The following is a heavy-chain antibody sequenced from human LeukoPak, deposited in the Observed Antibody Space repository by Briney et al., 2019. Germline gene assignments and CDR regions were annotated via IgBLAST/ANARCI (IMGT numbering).Heavy chain of an antibody. J-gene: IGHJ4*02. CDR1: GGTFSSYA. CDR3: ARVFARGGEISGSYYYY. D-gene: IGHD1-26*01. V-gene: IGHV1-69*05. CDR2: IIPMFGTA. Sequence: SVKVSCKASGGTFSSYAISGVRQAPGQGLEWMGGIIPMFGTANYAQKFQGRVTITTEESTSTAYMELSSLGSEDTAMYYCARVFARGGEISGSYYYYWGQGTLVTVSS.